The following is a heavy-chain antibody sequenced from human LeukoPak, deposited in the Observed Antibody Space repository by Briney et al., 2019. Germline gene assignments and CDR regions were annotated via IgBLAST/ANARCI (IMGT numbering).Heavy chain of an antibody. CDR3: ASDLDSSGYYYWDY. Sequence: GGSLRLSCAASGFTFSSYSMNWVRQAPGKGLEWVSSISSSSSYIYYADSVKGRFTISRDNAKNSLYLQMNSLRAEDTAVYYCASDLDSSGYYYWDYWGQGTLVTVSS. CDR2: ISSSSSYI. J-gene: IGHJ4*02. D-gene: IGHD3-22*01. V-gene: IGHV3-21*01. CDR1: GFTFSSYS.